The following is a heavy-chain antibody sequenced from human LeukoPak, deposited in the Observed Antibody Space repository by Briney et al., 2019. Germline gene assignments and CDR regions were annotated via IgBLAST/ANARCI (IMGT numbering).Heavy chain of an antibody. Sequence: SETLSLTCTVSGGSISSYYWSWIRQSPGKGLEWIGYIYSSGSTKYNPSLSGRVTIPVDTSKNHFSLRLSSVTAPDTAVYYCARHFRTGGRSTDAFDIWGQGTMVTVSS. CDR2: IYSSGST. CDR3: ARHFRTGGRSTDAFDI. J-gene: IGHJ3*02. V-gene: IGHV4-59*08. CDR1: GGSISSYY. D-gene: IGHD2-15*01.